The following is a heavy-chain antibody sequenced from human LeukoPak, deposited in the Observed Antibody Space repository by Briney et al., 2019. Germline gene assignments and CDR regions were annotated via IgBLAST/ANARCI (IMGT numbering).Heavy chain of an antibody. D-gene: IGHD6-13*01. CDR2: INPSGGST. Sequence: ASVKVSCKASGYTFTSYYMHWVRQAPGQGLEWMGIINPSGGSTSYAQKFQGRVTMTRDMSTSTVYMELSGLRSEDTAVYYCARRAAAGLLFDYWGQGTLVTVSS. V-gene: IGHV1-46*01. J-gene: IGHJ4*02. CDR3: ARRAAAGLLFDY. CDR1: GYTFTSYY.